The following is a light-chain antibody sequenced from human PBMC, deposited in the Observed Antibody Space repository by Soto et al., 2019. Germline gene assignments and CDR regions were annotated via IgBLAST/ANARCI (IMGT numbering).Light chain of an antibody. CDR1: QSVISDF. V-gene: IGKV3-20*01. CDR3: QQTFHSPRT. CDR2: GAS. Sequence: EIVLTQSPGTLSLSPGETASLSCLASQSVISDFLAWYQQKSGQPPRLLIYGASRRPTGIPARFSGSGSGTAFTLTISKVEPEDSAVYFCQQTFHSPRTFGQGTRLEIK. J-gene: IGKJ2*01.